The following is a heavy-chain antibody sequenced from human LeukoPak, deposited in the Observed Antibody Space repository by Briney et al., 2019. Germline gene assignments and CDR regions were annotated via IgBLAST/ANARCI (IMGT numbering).Heavy chain of an antibody. Sequence: ASVKVSCKASGYTFTNYGINWVRQAPGQGLEWMGWISAYNGNTNYAQKLQGRVTMTTDTSTSTAYMELRSLKSDDTAVYYCAREGRRYCSGGSCYSGRKIDSWGQGTLVTVSS. J-gene: IGHJ4*02. D-gene: IGHD2-15*01. V-gene: IGHV1-18*01. CDR1: GYTFTNYG. CDR2: ISAYNGNT. CDR3: AREGRRYCSGGSCYSGRKIDS.